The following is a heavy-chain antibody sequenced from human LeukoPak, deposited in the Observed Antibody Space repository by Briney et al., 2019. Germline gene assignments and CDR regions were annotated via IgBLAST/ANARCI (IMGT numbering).Heavy chain of an antibody. V-gene: IGHV1-8*01. D-gene: IGHD3-10*02. CDR1: GYTFTSYD. J-gene: IGHJ6*03. Sequence: ASVKVSCKASGYTFTSYDINWVRQATGQGLEWMGWMNPNSGNTGYAQKFQGRVTMTRNTSMSTAYMELSSLRSEDTAVYYCARAHRCFKPKRNYYMDVWGKGTTVTVSS. CDR3: ARAHRCFKPKRNYYMDV. CDR2: MNPNSGNT.